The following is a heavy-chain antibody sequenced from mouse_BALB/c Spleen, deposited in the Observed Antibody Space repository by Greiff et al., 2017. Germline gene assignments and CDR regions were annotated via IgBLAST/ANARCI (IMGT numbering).Heavy chain of an antibody. CDR1: GFTFSSFG. V-gene: IGHV5-17*02. Sequence: EVKLVESGGGLVQPGGSRKLSCAASGFTFSSFGMHWVRQAPEKGLEWVAYISSGSSTIYYADTVKGRFTISRDNPKNTLFLQMTSLRSEDTAMYYCARSGYGNYFDYWGQGTTLTVSS. D-gene: IGHD2-10*02. CDR3: ARSGYGNYFDY. J-gene: IGHJ2*01. CDR2: ISSGSSTI.